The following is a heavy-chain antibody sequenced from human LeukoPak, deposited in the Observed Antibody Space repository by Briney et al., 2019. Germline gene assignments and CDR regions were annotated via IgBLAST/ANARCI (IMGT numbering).Heavy chain of an antibody. CDR1: GFTFSSYA. D-gene: IGHD4-11*01. CDR3: ARAGYYRFDY. CDR2: ISYDGSNK. J-gene: IGHJ4*02. Sequence: PGRSLRLSCAASGFTFSSYAMHWVRQAPGKGLEWVAVISYDGSNKYYADSVKGRFTISRDNAKNSLYLQMNSLRAEDTALYYCARAGYYRFDYWGQGTQVTVSS. V-gene: IGHV3-30-3*01.